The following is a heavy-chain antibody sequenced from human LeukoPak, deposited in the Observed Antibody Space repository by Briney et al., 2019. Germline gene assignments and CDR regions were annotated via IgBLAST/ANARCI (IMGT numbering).Heavy chain of an antibody. CDR3: ARAGLGAAADV. Sequence: GGSLRLSCAASGFTFSSYGMHWVRQAPGKGLEWVALIWYDGSNKYYVDSVKGRFIISRDNSKNTHYLQMNSLRAEDTAFYYCARAGLGAAADVWGQGTLVTVSS. J-gene: IGHJ4*02. CDR2: IWYDGSNK. D-gene: IGHD6-13*01. V-gene: IGHV3-33*01. CDR1: GFTFSSYG.